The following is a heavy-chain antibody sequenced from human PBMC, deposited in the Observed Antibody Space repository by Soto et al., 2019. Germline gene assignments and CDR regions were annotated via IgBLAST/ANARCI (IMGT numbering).Heavy chain of an antibody. CDR3: AKGIGYTGYDQF. Sequence: QVQLVQSGAEVKKPGSSVKVSCTASGGTFSSYTISWVRQAPGQGLEWKGRIIPSLGISTYAQKFQGRVTITADKSTSTAFMELSSLRSDDTAIFYCAKGIGYTGYDQFWGQGTLVTVSS. CDR1: GGTFSSYT. J-gene: IGHJ4*02. CDR2: IIPSLGIS. D-gene: IGHD5-12*01. V-gene: IGHV1-69*02.